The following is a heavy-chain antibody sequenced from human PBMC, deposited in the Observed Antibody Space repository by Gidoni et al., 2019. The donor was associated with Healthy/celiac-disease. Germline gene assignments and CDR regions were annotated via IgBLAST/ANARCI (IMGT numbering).Heavy chain of an antibody. J-gene: IGHJ1*01. Sequence: EVQQVESGGGLGKPGGSLRLSCAASGSTFSRSSMNWVRQAPGKGLEWVSSISSSSSYIYYADSVKGRFTISRDNAKNSLYLQMNSLRAEDTAVYYCARVEAVPYYGGNLAEYFQHWGQGTLVTVSS. CDR2: ISSSSSYI. D-gene: IGHD4-17*01. V-gene: IGHV3-21*01. CDR1: GSTFSRSS. CDR3: ARVEAVPYYGGNLAEYFQH.